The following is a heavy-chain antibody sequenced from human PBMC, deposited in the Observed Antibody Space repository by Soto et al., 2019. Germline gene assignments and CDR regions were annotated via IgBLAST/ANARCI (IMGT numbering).Heavy chain of an antibody. D-gene: IGHD5-18*01. Sequence: SETLSLTCAVYGGSFSGYYWSCIRQRPGKGLEWIGEINHSGSNNYNPSLKSRVTISVDTSKNQFSLKLSSVTAADTAVYYCAREVQLGGLHYYYYGMEVWGQGTTVTVSS. CDR3: AREVQLGGLHYYYYGMEV. CDR1: GGSFSGYY. V-gene: IGHV4-34*01. J-gene: IGHJ6*02. CDR2: INHSGSN.